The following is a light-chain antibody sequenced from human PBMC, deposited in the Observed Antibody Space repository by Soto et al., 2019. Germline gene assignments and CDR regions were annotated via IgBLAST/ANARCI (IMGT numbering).Light chain of an antibody. CDR2: YRSDSDN. J-gene: IGLJ2*01. CDR3: VLWYSTTLV. Sequence: QSVLTQPTSLSASPGASARFTCTLRSGINVGTDRIYWYQQKPGSPPRYLLRYRSDSDNQQGSGVPSRFSGSKDASTNAGLLLISGLQSEDEADYYCVLWYSTTLVFGGGTKLTVL. V-gene: IGLV5-39*01. CDR1: SGINVGTDR.